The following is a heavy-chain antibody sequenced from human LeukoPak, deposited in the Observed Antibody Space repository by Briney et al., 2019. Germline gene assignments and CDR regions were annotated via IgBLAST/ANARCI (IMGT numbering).Heavy chain of an antibody. V-gene: IGHV3-66*01. D-gene: IGHD2/OR15-2a*01. CDR2: LYSGGST. CDR3: ARGGGRHVEY. Sequence: GGSLKLSCAASRFTVSSDYMTWVRQAPGKGLEWISVLYSGGSTFYADSVKGRFTISRDNAKNSLYLQMNSLRAEDTAVYYCARGGGRHVEYWGQGNLVTVSS. CDR1: RFTVSSDY. J-gene: IGHJ4*02.